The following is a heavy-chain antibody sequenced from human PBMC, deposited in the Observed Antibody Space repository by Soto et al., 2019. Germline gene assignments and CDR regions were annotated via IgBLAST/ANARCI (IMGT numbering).Heavy chain of an antibody. V-gene: IGHV3-66*01. CDR1: GFTFISNY. CDR2: IYSGGST. J-gene: IGHJ4*02. CDR3: ARDFRGLRRGFDY. Sequence: GGSLRLSFAASGFTFISNYMSWVRQAPGKGLEWVSVIYSGGSTYYADSVKGRFTISRDNSKNTLYLQMNSLRAEDTAVYYCARDFRGLRRGFDYWGQGTLVTVSS. D-gene: IGHD5-12*01.